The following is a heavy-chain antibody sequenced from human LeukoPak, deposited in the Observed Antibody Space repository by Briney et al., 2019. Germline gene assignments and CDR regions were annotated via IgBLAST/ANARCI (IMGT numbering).Heavy chain of an antibody. D-gene: IGHD2-2*01. CDR2: INPNSGGT. Sequence: ASVKVSCKASGYTFTGYYMHWVRQAPGQGLEWMGWINPNSGGTNYAQKFQGWVTMTRDTSISTAYMELGRLRSDDTAVYYCARSPPAAKYGMDVWGQGTTVTVSS. V-gene: IGHV1-2*04. CDR1: GYTFTGYY. J-gene: IGHJ6*02. CDR3: ARSPPAAKYGMDV.